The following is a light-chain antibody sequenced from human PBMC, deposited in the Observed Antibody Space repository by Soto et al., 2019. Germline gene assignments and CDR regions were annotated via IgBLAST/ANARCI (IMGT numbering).Light chain of an antibody. V-gene: IGKV3-20*01. CDR1: QSVTRSY. Sequence: EIVLTQSPGTLSLSPGERATLSCRASQSVTRSYLAWYQQKPGQAPRLLIYGASSRATGIPDRFSGSGSGTDFTLTISRLEPEDFAVYYCQQYVNSFTFGPGTKVDIK. CDR2: GAS. J-gene: IGKJ3*01. CDR3: QQYVNSFT.